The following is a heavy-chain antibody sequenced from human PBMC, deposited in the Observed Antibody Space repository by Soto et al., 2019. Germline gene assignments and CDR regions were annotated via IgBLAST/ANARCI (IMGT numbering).Heavy chain of an antibody. J-gene: IGHJ4*02. CDR2: IYHSGST. Sequence: QLQLQXSXXXXXKXXQTLSXTCAVSGGSISSGGYSWSWIRQPPGKGLEWIGYIYHSGSTYYNPSLKSRVTISVDRSKNQFSLKLSSVTAADTAVYYCAAGGGLPRYYWGQGTLVTVSS. D-gene: IGHD5-12*01. CDR1: GGSISSGGYS. V-gene: IGHV4-30-2*01. CDR3: AAGGGLPRYY.